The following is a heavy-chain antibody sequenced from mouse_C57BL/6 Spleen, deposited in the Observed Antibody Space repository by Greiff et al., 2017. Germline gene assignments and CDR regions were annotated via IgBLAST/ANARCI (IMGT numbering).Heavy chain of an antibody. Sequence: EAGGGLVQPKGSLKLSCAASGFSFNTYAMNWVRQAPGKGLEWVARIRSKSNNYATYYADSVKDRFTISRDDSESMLYLQMNNLKTEDTAMYYCVRHHSNYAMDYWGQGTSVTVSS. D-gene: IGHD2-5*01. J-gene: IGHJ4*01. V-gene: IGHV10-1*01. CDR3: VRHHSNYAMDY. CDR2: IRSKSNNYAT. CDR1: GFSFNTYA.